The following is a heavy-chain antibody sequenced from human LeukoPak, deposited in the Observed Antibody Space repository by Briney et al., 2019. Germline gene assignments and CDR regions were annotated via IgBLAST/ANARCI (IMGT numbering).Heavy chain of an antibody. CDR3: TRTAAGTESNWFDP. J-gene: IGHJ5*02. D-gene: IGHD6-13*01. V-gene: IGHV1-18*01. CDR1: GYTFTSYD. CDR2: ISAYNGNT. Sequence: ASVKVSCKASGYTFTSYDINWVRQATGQGLEWMGWISAYNGNTNYAQKLQGRVTMTTDTSTSTAYMELRSLRSDDTAVYYCTRTAAGTESNWFDPWGQGTLVTVSS.